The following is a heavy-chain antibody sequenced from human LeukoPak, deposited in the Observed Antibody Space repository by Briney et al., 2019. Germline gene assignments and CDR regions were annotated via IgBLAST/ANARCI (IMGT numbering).Heavy chain of an antibody. CDR3: ARGPAAIHP. J-gene: IGHJ5*02. V-gene: IGHV4-34*12. Sequence: SETLSLTCAVYGYSFTNHYWIWIRQPPGKGLEWVGEVLHTGGTNYNPSLKSRVTISVDTSKNQFFLKLTSVTAADTAVYYCARGPAAIHPWGPGTLVTVSS. D-gene: IGHD2-2*01. CDR2: VLHTGGT. CDR1: GYSFTNHY.